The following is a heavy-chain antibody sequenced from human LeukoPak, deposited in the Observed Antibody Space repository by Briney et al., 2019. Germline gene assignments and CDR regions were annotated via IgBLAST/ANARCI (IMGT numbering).Heavy chain of an antibody. D-gene: IGHD3-22*01. J-gene: IGHJ3*02. V-gene: IGHV3-21*05. CDR2: ISSSSGNI. CDR1: GFTFSSYS. Sequence: GGSLRLSCAASGFTFSSYSMNWVRQAPGKGLEWVSYISSSSGNIYYADSVKGRFTISRDNSKNTLYLQMNSLRAEDTAVYYCAGAMYYYDSSGYYDDAFDIWGQGTMVTVSS. CDR3: AGAMYYYDSSGYYDDAFDI.